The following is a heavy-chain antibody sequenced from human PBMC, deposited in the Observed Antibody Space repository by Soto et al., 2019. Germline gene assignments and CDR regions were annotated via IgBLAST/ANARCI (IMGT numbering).Heavy chain of an antibody. Sequence: SETLSLTCTVSGGSISSYYWSWIRQPPGKGLEWIGYIYYSGSTNYNPSLKSRVTISVGTSKNQFSLKLSSVTAADTAVYYCARDPGYYDSSGYYNYYYYGMDVWGQGTTVTVSS. CDR3: ARDPGYYDSSGYYNYYYYGMDV. CDR1: GGSISSYY. D-gene: IGHD3-22*01. J-gene: IGHJ6*02. CDR2: IYYSGST. V-gene: IGHV4-59*01.